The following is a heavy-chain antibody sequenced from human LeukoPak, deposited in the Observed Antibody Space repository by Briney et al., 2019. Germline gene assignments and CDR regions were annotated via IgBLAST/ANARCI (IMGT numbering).Heavy chain of an antibody. CDR3: AREYYDSSGRKHAFDN. V-gene: IGHV1-2*02. CDR2: IDPHSGGT. CDR1: GYTFTDYY. D-gene: IGHD3-22*01. Sequence: EASVKVSCKASGYTFTDYYISWVRQAPGHGLEWMGWIDPHSGGTKYAQKFQGRVTMTGDTSISTAYMELSRLRSDDTAVYYCAREYYDSSGRKHAFDNWGQGTMVTVSS. J-gene: IGHJ3*02.